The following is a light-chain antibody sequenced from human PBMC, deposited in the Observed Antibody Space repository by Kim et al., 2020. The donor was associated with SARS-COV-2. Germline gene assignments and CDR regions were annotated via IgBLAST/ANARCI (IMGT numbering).Light chain of an antibody. CDR1: QSVSSSY. V-gene: IGKV3-20*01. CDR2: GAS. Sequence: SPGERATLSCRASQSVSSSYLAWYQQKPGQAPRLLIYGASSRATGIPDRFSGSGSGTDFTLTISRLEPEDFVVYYCQQYGSSPWTFGQGTKVDIK. J-gene: IGKJ1*01. CDR3: QQYGSSPWT.